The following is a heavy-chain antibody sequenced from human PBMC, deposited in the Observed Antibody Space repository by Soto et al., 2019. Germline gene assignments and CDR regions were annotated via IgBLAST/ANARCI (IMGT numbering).Heavy chain of an antibody. Sequence: SETLSLTCAVSSGSISSSNWWSWVRQPPGKGLEWIGEIYHSGSTNYNPSLKSRVTISVDKSKNQFSLKLSSVTAADTAVYYCARVNGSGSPTLLDYWGQGTLVTVSS. V-gene: IGHV4-4*02. CDR2: IYHSGST. CDR3: ARVNGSGSPTLLDY. D-gene: IGHD3-10*01. CDR1: SGSISSSNW. J-gene: IGHJ4*02.